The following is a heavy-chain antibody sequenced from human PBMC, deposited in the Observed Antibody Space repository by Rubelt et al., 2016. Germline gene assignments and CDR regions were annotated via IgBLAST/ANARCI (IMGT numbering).Heavy chain of an antibody. V-gene: IGHV4-34*01. CDR1: CGSLSNFY. CDR2: INHSGST. J-gene: IGHJ3*02. CDR3: ARSPLGGIHAFDI. Sequence: QVQLQQWGAGLLKPSETLSLTCAVYCGSLSNFYWSWVRQSPGEGLEWIGEINHSGSTNYNPSLKSRVTISVDTSKNQFSLKLSSVTAADTAVYYCARSPLGGIHAFDIWGQGTMVTVSS. D-gene: IGHD1-26*01.